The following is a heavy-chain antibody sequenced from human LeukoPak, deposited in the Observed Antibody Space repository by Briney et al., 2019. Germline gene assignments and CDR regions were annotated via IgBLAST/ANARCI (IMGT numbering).Heavy chain of an antibody. Sequence: SETLSLTCAVSGGSISSSNWWSWVRQPPGKGLEWIGEIYHSGSTNYNPSLKSRVTISVDKSKNQFSLKLSSVTAADTAVYYCARVVVVPAANYYFDYWGQGTLVTVSS. CDR2: IYHSGST. CDR3: ARVVVVPAANYYFDY. D-gene: IGHD2-2*01. V-gene: IGHV4-4*02. J-gene: IGHJ4*02. CDR1: GGSISSSNW.